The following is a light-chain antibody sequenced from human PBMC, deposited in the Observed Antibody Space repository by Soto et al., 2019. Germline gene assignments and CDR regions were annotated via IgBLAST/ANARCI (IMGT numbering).Light chain of an antibody. CDR2: DVS. V-gene: IGLV2-14*01. CDR3: SLYTSSSTYVV. CDR1: SSDVGGYNY. Sequence: QSVLTQPASVSGSPGQSITISCTGTSSDVGGYNYVSWYQQHPGKAPKLIVYDVSNRPSGVSNRFSGSKSGNTASLTISRLQAEDEADYYCSLYTSSSTYVVFGGGTKLTVL. J-gene: IGLJ2*01.